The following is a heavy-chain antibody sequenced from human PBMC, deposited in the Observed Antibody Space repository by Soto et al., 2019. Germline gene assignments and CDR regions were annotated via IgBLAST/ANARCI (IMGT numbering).Heavy chain of an antibody. V-gene: IGHV4-30-2*01. CDR3: ARVPGP. D-gene: IGHD7-27*01. Sequence: QLQLQESGSGLVKPSQTLSLTCAVSGGSISSGGYSWRWIRQPPGKGLEWIGYSYHSGSTYYNPSLKSRVTISVDRSKNQFSLKLSSVTAADTAVYYCARVPGPWGQGTLVTVSS. CDR2: SYHSGST. CDR1: GGSISSGGYS. J-gene: IGHJ5*02.